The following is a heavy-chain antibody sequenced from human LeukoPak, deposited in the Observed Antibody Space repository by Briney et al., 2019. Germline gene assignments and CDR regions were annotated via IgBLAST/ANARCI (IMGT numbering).Heavy chain of an antibody. CDR1: EFTFSNYA. Sequence: GSLRLSCAASEFTFSNYAMHWVRQAPGKGLEWVAVISYVGNNKYYADSVKGRFTISRDNSKNTLYLQMNSLRPDDTAVYYCARGSYGDYDGVDYWGQGTLVTVSS. V-gene: IGHV3-30-3*01. CDR3: ARGSYGDYDGVDY. D-gene: IGHD4-17*01. J-gene: IGHJ4*02. CDR2: ISYVGNNK.